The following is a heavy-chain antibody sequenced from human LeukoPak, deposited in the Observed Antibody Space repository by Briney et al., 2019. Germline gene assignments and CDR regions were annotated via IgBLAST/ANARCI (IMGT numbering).Heavy chain of an antibody. J-gene: IGHJ4*02. V-gene: IGHV3-23*01. CDR1: GITLSNYG. CDR3: AKRGVVIRVILVGFHKEAYYFDS. CDR2: ISDSGGST. D-gene: IGHD3-22*01. Sequence: PAGSLRLSCAVSGITLSNYGMSWVRQAPGKALQWVAGISDSGGSTNYADSVKGRFTISRDNPKTTLYLQMNSLRAEDAAVYFCAKRGVVIRVILVGFHKEAYYFDSWGQGALVTVSS.